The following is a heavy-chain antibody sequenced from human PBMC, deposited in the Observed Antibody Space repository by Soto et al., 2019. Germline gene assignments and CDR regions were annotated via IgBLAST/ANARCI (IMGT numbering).Heavy chain of an antibody. D-gene: IGHD2-15*01. CDR3: ARHHRYCSGSSCYLFDN. CDR2: ISDSGTT. J-gene: IGHJ4*02. V-gene: IGHV4-59*08. Sequence: SETLSLTCTVSGASISSHYWSWIRQPPGKGLEWIGCISDSGTTNYNPSLKSRVTISVDTSKNQFSLKLNSMTAADTAVYYCARHHRYCSGSSCYLFDNWGQGTLVTVSS. CDR1: GASISSHY.